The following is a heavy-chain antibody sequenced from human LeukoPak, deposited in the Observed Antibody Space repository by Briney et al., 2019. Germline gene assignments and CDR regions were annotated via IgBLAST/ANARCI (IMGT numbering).Heavy chain of an antibody. Sequence: GGSLRLSCAASGFIFSGSALHWVRQASGKGLEWVGRIRGKANNYATGYAESVKGRFTISRDDSKNMVHLEMNNLKTEDTGVYHCRGAGDYLAYYYLDVWGKGTTVIVSS. CDR3: RGAGDYLAYYYLDV. CDR2: IRGKANNYAT. J-gene: IGHJ6*03. D-gene: IGHD4-17*01. V-gene: IGHV3-73*01. CDR1: GFIFSGSA.